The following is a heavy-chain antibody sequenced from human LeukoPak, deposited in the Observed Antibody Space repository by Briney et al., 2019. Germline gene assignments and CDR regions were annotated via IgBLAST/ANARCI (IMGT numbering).Heavy chain of an antibody. CDR2: ISYDGGNK. CDR1: GFTFRSYA. V-gene: IGHV3-30*18. CDR3: AEDSTELGYCSE. Sequence: GRSLRLSCAASGFTFRSYAMHWVRQAPGKGLEWVAIISYDGGNKYYADSVKGRFTISRDNSKNTMYLQMNSLRAEDTAVYYCAEDSTELGYCSEWGQGTLVTVSS. J-gene: IGHJ4*02. D-gene: IGHD2-15*01.